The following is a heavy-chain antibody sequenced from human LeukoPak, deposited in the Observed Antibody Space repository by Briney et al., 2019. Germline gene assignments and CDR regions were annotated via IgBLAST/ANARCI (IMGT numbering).Heavy chain of an antibody. CDR3: ARAGPRYCSGGSCYSVDY. Sequence: SQTLSLTCTVSGGSISSGGYYWSWIRQHPGEGLEWIGNIYYSGSTYYNPSLKSRVTISVDTSKNQFSLKLSSVTAADTAVYYCARAGPRYCSGGSCYSVDYWGQGTLVTVSS. CDR2: IYYSGST. CDR1: GGSISSGGYY. J-gene: IGHJ4*02. V-gene: IGHV4-31*03. D-gene: IGHD2-15*01.